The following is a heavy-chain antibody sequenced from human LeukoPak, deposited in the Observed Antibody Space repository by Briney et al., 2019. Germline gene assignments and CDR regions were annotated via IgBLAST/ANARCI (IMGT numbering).Heavy chain of an antibody. V-gene: IGHV4-39*01. Sequence: SETLSLTCTVSGGSISSSSSCWGWIRQPPGKGLEWIGTIYYSGSTYYNPSLKSRVTISVDTSKNQFSLKLSSVTAADTAVYYCARWHSVALDYWGQGTLVTVSS. CDR1: GGSISSSSSC. D-gene: IGHD2-15*01. CDR2: IYYSGST. CDR3: ARWHSVALDY. J-gene: IGHJ4*02.